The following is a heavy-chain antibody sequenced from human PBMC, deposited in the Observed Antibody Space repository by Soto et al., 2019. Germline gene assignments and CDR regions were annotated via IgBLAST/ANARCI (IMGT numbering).Heavy chain of an antibody. D-gene: IGHD3-10*01. Sequence: EVQLLESGGGLVQPGGSLRLSCVASGFTFKNYDMRWVRQAPGKGLEWVSGISGSGAITYYADSVRGRFTISRDNSKNTLYLQLNSQRAEDMDIYYCAKDRQFRSYYESAGHYNNWGQGTLVTFSS. CDR2: ISGSGAIT. J-gene: IGHJ4*02. CDR3: AKDRQFRSYYESAGHYNN. CDR1: GFTFKNYD. V-gene: IGHV3-23*01.